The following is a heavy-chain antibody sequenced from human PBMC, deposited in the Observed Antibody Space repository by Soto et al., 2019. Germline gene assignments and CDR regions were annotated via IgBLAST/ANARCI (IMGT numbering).Heavy chain of an antibody. D-gene: IGHD3-22*01. J-gene: IGHJ3*02. Sequence: SVKVSCKASGGTFSSYAISWVRQAPGQGLEWMGGIIPIFGTANYAQKFQGRVTITADESTSTAYMELSSLRSDDTAVYYCARDRYYYDSSGYYDAFDIWGQGTMVTVSS. CDR1: GGTFSSYA. CDR2: IIPIFGTA. CDR3: ARDRYYYDSSGYYDAFDI. V-gene: IGHV1-69*13.